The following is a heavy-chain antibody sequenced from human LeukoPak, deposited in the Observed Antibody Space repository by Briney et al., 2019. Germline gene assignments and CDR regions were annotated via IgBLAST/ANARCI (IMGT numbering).Heavy chain of an antibody. D-gene: IGHD2-2*01. Sequence: SVKVSCKASGYTFTGYYMHWVRPAPGQGLEWMGWINPNSGGTNYAQKFQGRVTMTGDTSISTAYMELSRLRSDDTAVYYCARDSPPDIVVVPAATNWFDPWGQGTLVTVSS. CDR3: ARDSPPDIVVVPAATNWFDP. CDR1: GYTFTGYY. V-gene: IGHV1-2*02. CDR2: INPNSGGT. J-gene: IGHJ5*02.